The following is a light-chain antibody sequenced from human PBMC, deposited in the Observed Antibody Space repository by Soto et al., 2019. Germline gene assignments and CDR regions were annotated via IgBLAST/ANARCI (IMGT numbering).Light chain of an antibody. CDR3: MQALQTTWT. CDR1: QSLLHSNGYNY. V-gene: IGKV2-28*01. J-gene: IGKJ1*01. Sequence: DIVMTQSPLSLPVTPGEPASISCRSSQSLLHSNGYNYLDWYLQKPGQSPQLLIYLGSNRASGVPDRFSGSGSGTDFTLKISRVEAEDVGVYYCMQALQTTWTXGQGTKV. CDR2: LGS.